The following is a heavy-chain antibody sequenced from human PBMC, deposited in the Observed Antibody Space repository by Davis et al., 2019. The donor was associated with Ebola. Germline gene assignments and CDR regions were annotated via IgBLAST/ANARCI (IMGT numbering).Heavy chain of an antibody. V-gene: IGHV3-11*05. CDR2: ISSSSSYT. D-gene: IGHD6-13*01. J-gene: IGHJ4*02. CDR1: GFTFSDYY. Sequence: GESLKISCAASGFTFSDYYMSWIRQAPGKGLEWVSYISSSSSYTNYADSVKGRFTISRDNAKNSLYLQMNSLRAEDTAVYYCARDPEVEGSSWYFDYWGQGTLVTVSS. CDR3: ARDPEVEGSSWYFDY.